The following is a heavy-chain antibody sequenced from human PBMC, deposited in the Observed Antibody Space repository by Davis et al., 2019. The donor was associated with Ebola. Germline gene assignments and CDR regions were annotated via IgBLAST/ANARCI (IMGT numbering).Heavy chain of an antibody. CDR3: AREGMEQCFDI. Sequence: GESLKISCAASGFTFSTYAMHWVRQAPGKGLEWVALILYDGSNEYYADSVKGRFTISRDNSKNTLYLQMNSLRAEDTAVYYCAREGMEQCFDIWGQGTMVTVSS. CDR1: GFTFSTYA. V-gene: IGHV3-30*04. CDR2: ILYDGSNE. D-gene: IGHD6-19*01. J-gene: IGHJ3*02.